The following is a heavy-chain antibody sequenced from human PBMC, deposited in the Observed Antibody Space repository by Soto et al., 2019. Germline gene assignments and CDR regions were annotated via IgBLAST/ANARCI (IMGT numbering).Heavy chain of an antibody. Sequence: QVQLVQSGTEVKKPGASVKVSCKASGGTFSRSGFHWVRQAPGQGLEWMGMIVPSVDTTNYAQKFQARVTLSADQFPSTVYMELRSLRSEDTAVYYCARCPQPPDTADPYAVDVWGQGTRVSVSS. CDR3: ARCPQPPDTADPYAVDV. CDR2: IVPSVDTT. D-gene: IGHD5-18*01. CDR1: GGTFSRSG. V-gene: IGHV1-69*18. J-gene: IGHJ6*02.